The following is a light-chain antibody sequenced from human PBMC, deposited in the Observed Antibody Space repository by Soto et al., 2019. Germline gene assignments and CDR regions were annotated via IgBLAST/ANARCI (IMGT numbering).Light chain of an antibody. V-gene: IGKV1-8*01. CDR2: AAS. CDR3: QQYYSYPPGT. Sequence: AIRMTQSPSSLSASTGDRDTITCRASQGISSYLAWYQQKPGKAPKLLIYAASTLQSGVPSRFSGSGSGTDFTLTISCLQSEDFATYYCQQYYSYPPGTFGQGTKV. CDR1: QGISSY. J-gene: IGKJ1*01.